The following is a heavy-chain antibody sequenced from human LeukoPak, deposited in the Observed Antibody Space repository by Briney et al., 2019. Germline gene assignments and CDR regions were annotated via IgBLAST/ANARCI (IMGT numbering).Heavy chain of an antibody. V-gene: IGHV1-18*01. D-gene: IGHD3-10*01. CDR1: GYTFTSYG. CDR3: ARDDRYGSGSYYSY. Sequence: ASVKVSCKASGYTFTSYGISWVRQAPGQGLEWMGWISAYNSNTNYAQKLQGRVTMTTDTSTSTAYMELRSLRSDDTAVYYCARDDRYGSGSYYSYWGQGTLVTVSS. J-gene: IGHJ4*02. CDR2: ISAYNSNT.